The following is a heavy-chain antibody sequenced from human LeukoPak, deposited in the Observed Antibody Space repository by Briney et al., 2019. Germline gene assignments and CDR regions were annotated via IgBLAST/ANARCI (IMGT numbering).Heavy chain of an antibody. Sequence: ASVKVSCKVSGYTLTDLSMHWVRQAPGKGLEWLGGFDPEDGETIYAQKFQGRVTLAEDTSTDTAYMELSSLRSEDTAAYYCATDIPRRVRGVVYSSFGMDVWGQGPRSPSP. CDR1: GYTLTDLS. CDR2: FDPEDGET. D-gene: IGHD3-10*01. CDR3: ATDIPRRVRGVVYSSFGMDV. J-gene: IGHJ6*02. V-gene: IGHV1-24*01.